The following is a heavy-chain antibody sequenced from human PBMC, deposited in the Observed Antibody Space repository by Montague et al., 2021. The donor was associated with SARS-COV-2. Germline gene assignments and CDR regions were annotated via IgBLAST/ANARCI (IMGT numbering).Heavy chain of an antibody. CDR3: ARGRRILLWFGELFPGGDYYGMDV. CDR2: IYYSGST. J-gene: IGHJ6*02. CDR1: GGSISSSSHY. D-gene: IGHD3-10*01. V-gene: IGHV4-39*01. Sequence: SETLSLTCTVSGGSISSSSHYWGWIRQPPGKGLEWIGSIYYSGSTXYKPSLKSRVTISVDTSKNQFSLKLSSVTAADTAVYYCARGRRILLWFGELFPGGDYYGMDVWGQGTTVTVSS.